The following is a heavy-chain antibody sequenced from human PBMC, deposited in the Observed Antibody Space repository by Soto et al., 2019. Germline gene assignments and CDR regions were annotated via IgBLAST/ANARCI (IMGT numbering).Heavy chain of an antibody. CDR1: GFTFSNAW. J-gene: IGHJ4*02. Sequence: EVQLVESGGGLVKPGGSLRLSCAASGFTFSNAWMNWVRQAPGKGLEWVGRIKSKTDGGTTDYAAPVKGRFTISRDDSKHTLYLQMNSLKTEDTAVYYCTTGSITGTRGGRGALAYWGQGTLVTVSS. D-gene: IGHD1-20*01. CDR3: TTGSITGTRGGRGALAY. V-gene: IGHV3-15*07. CDR2: IKSKTDGGTT.